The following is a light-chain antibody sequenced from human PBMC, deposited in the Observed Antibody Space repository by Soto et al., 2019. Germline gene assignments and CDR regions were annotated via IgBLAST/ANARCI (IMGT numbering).Light chain of an antibody. V-gene: IGLV2-14*01. CDR2: DVS. CDR3: SSSTTSSTPLV. CDR1: SSDVGSYNY. Sequence: QSALTQPASVSGSPGQSITISCTGTSSDVGSYNYVSWYQQYPGKAPKLMIYDVSNRPSGVSYRFSGSTSGNTASLTISGRQPEDEADYYCSSSTTSSTPLVFGGGTKVTVL. J-gene: IGLJ3*02.